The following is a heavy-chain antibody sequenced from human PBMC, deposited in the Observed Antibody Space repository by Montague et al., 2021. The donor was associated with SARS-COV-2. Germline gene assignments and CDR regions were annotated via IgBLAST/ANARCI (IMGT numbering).Heavy chain of an antibody. D-gene: IGHD3-22*01. J-gene: IGHJ6*02. V-gene: IGHV4-39*07. CDR1: GGSISSSSYY. Sequence: SETLSLTCTVSGGSISSSSYYWGWIRQPPGKGLEWIGYIYYSGSTYYNPSLKSRVTISVDTSKNQFSLKLISVTAADTAVYYCAGEIVVVTQTYHYGMDVWGQGTTVTVSS. CDR2: IYYSGST. CDR3: AGEIVVVTQTYHYGMDV.